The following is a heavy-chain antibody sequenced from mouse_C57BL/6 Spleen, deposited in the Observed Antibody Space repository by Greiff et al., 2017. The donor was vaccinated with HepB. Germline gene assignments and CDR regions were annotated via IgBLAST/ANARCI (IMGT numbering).Heavy chain of an antibody. CDR2: FYPGSGSI. J-gene: IGHJ4*01. V-gene: IGHV1-62-2*01. D-gene: IGHD1-1*01. CDR1: GYTFTEYT. Sequence: VKLMESGAELVKPGASVKLSCKASGYTFTEYTIHWVKQRSGQGLEWIGWFYPGSGSIKYNEKFKDTATLTADQSSSTVYMELSRLTSEDSAVYFCARHEALLLREPAMDEWGQGTSVTVSS. CDR3: ARHEALLLREPAMDE.